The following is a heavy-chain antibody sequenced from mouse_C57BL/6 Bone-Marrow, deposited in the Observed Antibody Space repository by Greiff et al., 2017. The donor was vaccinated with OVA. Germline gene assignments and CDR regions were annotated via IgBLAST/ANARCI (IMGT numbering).Heavy chain of an antibody. D-gene: IGHD2-14*01. V-gene: IGHV14-4*01. CDR1: GFNIKDDY. Sequence: EVQLVESGAELVRPGASVKLSCTASGFNIKDDYMHWVKQRPEQGLEWIGWIDPENGDTEYASKFQGKATITADTSSNTAYLQLSSLTSEDTAVYYCTRVLSAWFAYWGQGTLVTVSA. CDR2: IDPENGDT. J-gene: IGHJ3*01. CDR3: TRVLSAWFAY.